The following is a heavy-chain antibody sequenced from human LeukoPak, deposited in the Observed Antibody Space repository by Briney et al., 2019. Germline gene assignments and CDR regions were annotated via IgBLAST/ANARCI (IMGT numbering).Heavy chain of an antibody. CDR3: XTEGWLHTGXEY. CDR2: IKSKTDGGTT. V-gene: IGHV3-15*01. Sequence: GSLXXXCAASGFTFSNAWMRWVRQAPGKGLEGVGCIKSKTDGGTTDYAARVKGRFTISRDDAKNEMYMQINSLKNEEKAVYYXXTEGWLHTGXEYWGQGTLVTVSS. D-gene: IGHD6-19*01. J-gene: IGHJ4*02. CDR1: GFTFSNAW.